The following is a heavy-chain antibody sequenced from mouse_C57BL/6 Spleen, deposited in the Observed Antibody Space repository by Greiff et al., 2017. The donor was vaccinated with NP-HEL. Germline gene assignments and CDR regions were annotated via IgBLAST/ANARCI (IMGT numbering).Heavy chain of an antibody. CDR2: IDPSDSYT. CDR1: GYTFTSYW. V-gene: IGHV1-50*01. Sequence: VQLQQSGAELVKPGASVKLSCKASGYTFTSYWMQWVKQRPGQGLEWIGEIDPSDSYTNYNQKFKGKATLTVDTSSSTAYMQLSSLTSEDSAVYDCARSTGKGYFDVWGTGTTVTVSS. D-gene: IGHD2-1*01. J-gene: IGHJ1*03. CDR3: ARSTGKGYFDV.